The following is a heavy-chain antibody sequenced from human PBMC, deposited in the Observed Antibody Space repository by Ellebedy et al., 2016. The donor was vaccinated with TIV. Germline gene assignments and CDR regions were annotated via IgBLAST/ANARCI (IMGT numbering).Heavy chain of an antibody. D-gene: IGHD6-13*01. CDR1: GGSTSSYY. CDR2: ISYSGST. CDR3: ARVVWQQPVSYAFDI. Sequence: MPSETLSLTCTVPGGSTSSYYWSWIRQPPGKGLEWIGYISYSGSTNYKSSLKSRVTISVDTSKNHFSLKLSSVTAADTAVYYCARVVWQQPVSYAFDIWGQGTMVTVSS. J-gene: IGHJ3*02. V-gene: IGHV4-59*01.